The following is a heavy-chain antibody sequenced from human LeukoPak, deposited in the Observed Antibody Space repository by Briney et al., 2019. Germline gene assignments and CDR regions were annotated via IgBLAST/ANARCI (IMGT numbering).Heavy chain of an antibody. J-gene: IGHJ4*02. CDR3: ATLPGATTPDY. V-gene: IGHV1-58*02. Sequence: SVKVSCKTSGYTFTSFAMHWVRQAPGQRPEWMGWIVVGSGNTNYAQKFQERVTITRDMSTSTAYMELSSLRSEDTAVYYCATLPGATTPDYWGQGTLVTVSS. D-gene: IGHD1-26*01. CDR1: GYTFTSFA. CDR2: IVVGSGNT.